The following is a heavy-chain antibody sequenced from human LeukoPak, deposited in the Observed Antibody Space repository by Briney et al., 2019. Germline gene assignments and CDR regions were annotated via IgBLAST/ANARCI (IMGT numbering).Heavy chain of an antibody. Sequence: GGSLRLSCAASGFTFSSYSMNWVRQAPGKGLEWVSSISSSSTYIYYADSVKGRFTISRDNSKNTLYLQMNSLRAEDTAVYYCATYSSSWMDFDYWGQGTLVTVSS. CDR2: ISSSSTYI. D-gene: IGHD6-13*01. J-gene: IGHJ4*02. CDR3: ATYSSSWMDFDY. CDR1: GFTFSSYS. V-gene: IGHV3-21*04.